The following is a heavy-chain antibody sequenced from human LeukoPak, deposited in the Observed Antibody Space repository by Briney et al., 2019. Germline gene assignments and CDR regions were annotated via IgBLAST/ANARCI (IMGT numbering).Heavy chain of an antibody. CDR3: TNPCSSTSCSRGEDY. D-gene: IGHD2-2*01. V-gene: IGHV3-49*04. CDR2: IRSKAYGGTT. J-gene: IGHJ4*02. Sequence: PGRSLRLSCAASGFTFSSYSMNWVCQAPGKGLEWVGFIRSKAYGGTTEYAASVKGRFTISRDDSKSIAYLQMNSLKTEDTAVYYCTNPCSSTSCSRGEDYWGQGTLVTVSS. CDR1: GFTFSSYS.